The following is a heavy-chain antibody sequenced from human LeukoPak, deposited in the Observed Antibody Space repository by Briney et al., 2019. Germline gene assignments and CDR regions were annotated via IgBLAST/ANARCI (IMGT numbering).Heavy chain of an antibody. CDR1: GFAPSIFA. J-gene: IGHJ4*02. V-gene: IGHV3-23*01. CDR2: IGGHGHST. D-gene: IGHD2-8*02. CDR3: AKGPRPDKTVAHTGQM. Sequence: PGRSLRLSRAASGFAPSIFATRGVRHAPGRGVEWVLTIGGHGHSTYDDDSVKDRFTISRDNAKNSLYLQMNSVRAGDTAVYYCAKGPRPDKTVAHTGQMWGQGALHTVSS.